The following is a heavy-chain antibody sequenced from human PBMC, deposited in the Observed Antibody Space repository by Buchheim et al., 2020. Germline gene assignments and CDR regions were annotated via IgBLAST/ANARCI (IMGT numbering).Heavy chain of an antibody. D-gene: IGHD4-11*01. CDR1: GDSISSSSYY. CDR3: ARESRGTTVTKQYYNYMDV. CDR2: MSYSGST. Sequence: QVHLQESGPGLVKPSETLSLTCTVSGDSISSSSYYWSWIRQPPGQGLEWIGYMSYSGSTNYNPSLESRVTIYIDTSKNQFSLKLSSVTAADTAVYFCARESRGTTVTKQYYNYMDVWGQGTT. J-gene: IGHJ6*02. V-gene: IGHV4-61*01.